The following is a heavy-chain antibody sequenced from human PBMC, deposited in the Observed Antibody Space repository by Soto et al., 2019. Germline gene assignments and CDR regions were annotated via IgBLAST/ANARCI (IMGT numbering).Heavy chain of an antibody. V-gene: IGHV4-59*01. J-gene: IGHJ6*02. Sequence: PTETLSLTCTVSGGSISSYYWSWIRQPPGKGLEWIGYIYYSGSTNYNPSLTSRVTISVDTSKNQFSLKLSPVTAADTAVYYCARGERDSSGWYGLGLDYGMDVWGQGTTVTVSS. CDR1: GGSISSYY. CDR2: IYYSGST. D-gene: IGHD6-19*01. CDR3: ARGERDSSGWYGLGLDYGMDV.